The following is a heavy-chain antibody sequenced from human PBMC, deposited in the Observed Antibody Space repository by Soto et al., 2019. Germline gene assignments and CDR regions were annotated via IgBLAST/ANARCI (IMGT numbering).Heavy chain of an antibody. J-gene: IGHJ4*02. CDR3: ARGWGRIFDY. CDR1: GGSFSGYX. V-gene: IGHV4-34*01. Sequence: QVQLQQWGAGLLKPSETLSLTCAVYGGSFSGYXXXWIRQPPGKGREWIGEINHSGSPNYNPSLKSRVTISADTSKNQFSLKLSSVTAADTAVYYCARGWGRIFDYWGQGTLVTVSS. D-gene: IGHD7-27*01. CDR2: INHSGSP.